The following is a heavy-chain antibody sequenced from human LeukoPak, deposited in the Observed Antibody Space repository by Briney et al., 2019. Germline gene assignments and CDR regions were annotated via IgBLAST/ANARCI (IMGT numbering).Heavy chain of an antibody. D-gene: IGHD5-24*01. CDR2: IDPNTGDT. V-gene: IGHV1-2*02. J-gene: IGHJ4*02. Sequence: ASVKVSCKASGYTFTTYGISWVRQAPGQGLEWMGWIDPNTGDTNYAQKFQGRVTMTRDTSISAAYMELSWLRSDDTAVYYCARDRYGDGFAHFDYWGQGALVTVSS. CDR1: GYTFTTYG. CDR3: ARDRYGDGFAHFDY.